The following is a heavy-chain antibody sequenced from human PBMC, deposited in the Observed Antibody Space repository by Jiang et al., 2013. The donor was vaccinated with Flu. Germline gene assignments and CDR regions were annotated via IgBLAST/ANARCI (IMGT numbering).Heavy chain of an antibody. V-gene: IGHV1-2*02. J-gene: IGHJ4*02. D-gene: IGHD6-13*01. CDR3: ARITVGGTYSFDY. Sequence: AEVKKPGASVKVSCKASGYTFTAYFLHWVRQAPGQGLEWMGWINPNSGGTIYAQKFQGRVTMTRDTSINTAYMELSGLRSDDTAMYYCARITVGGTYSFDYWGQGTLVTVSS. CDR1: GYTFTAYF. CDR2: INPNSGGT.